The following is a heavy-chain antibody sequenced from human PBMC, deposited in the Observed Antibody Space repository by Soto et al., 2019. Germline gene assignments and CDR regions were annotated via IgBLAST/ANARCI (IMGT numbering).Heavy chain of an antibody. V-gene: IGHV3-7*01. CDR1: GFTFSSYW. CDR2: IKQDGGEI. J-gene: IGHJ4*02. Sequence: PGGSLRLSCAASGFTFSSYWMSWARQAPGKGLEWVATIKQDGGEISYVGSVKGRFTISRDNAKNSLYLQMHSLRAEDTAVYYCVGGGYYQFDYWGQGTLVTVSS. CDR3: VGGGYYQFDY. D-gene: IGHD1-26*01.